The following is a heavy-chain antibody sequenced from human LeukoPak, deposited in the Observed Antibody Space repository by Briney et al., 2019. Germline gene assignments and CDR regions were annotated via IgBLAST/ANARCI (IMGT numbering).Heavy chain of an antibody. J-gene: IGHJ4*02. CDR3: ARVNGDYAEA. CDR1: GGSISSHY. CDR2: IYYSGST. Sequence: PSETLSLTCSVSGGSISSHYWSWIRQSPEKGLEWIGYIYYSGSTYYNPSLKSRLTISVDTSKNQFSLKLSSVTAADTAVYYCARVNGDYAEAWGQGTLVTVPS. V-gene: IGHV4-59*11. D-gene: IGHD4-17*01.